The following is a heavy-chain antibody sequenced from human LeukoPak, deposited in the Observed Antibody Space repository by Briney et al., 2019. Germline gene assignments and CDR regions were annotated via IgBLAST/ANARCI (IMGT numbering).Heavy chain of an antibody. CDR1: GGPISGYH. V-gene: IGHV4-59*01. CDR2: IYYSGTSGST. D-gene: IGHD1/OR15-1a*01. J-gene: IGHJ4*02. Sequence: SGTLSLTCSVSGGPISGYHWSWIRQPPGKGLEWIGYIYYSGTSGSTNYNPSLKSRVTISVDTSKNQFSLDLSSVTAADTAVYYCARWNSGGDYWGQGTLVTVSS. CDR3: ARWNSGGDY.